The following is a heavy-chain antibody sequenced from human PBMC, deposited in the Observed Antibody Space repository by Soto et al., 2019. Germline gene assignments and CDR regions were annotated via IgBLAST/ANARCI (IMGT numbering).Heavy chain of an antibody. D-gene: IGHD3-3*01. J-gene: IGHJ4*02. CDR3: DRGIITYEFWRGYYDY. CDR2: IYYSGST. CDR1: GGSISSGDYY. Sequence: SETLSLTCTVSGGSISSGDYYWSWIRQPPGKGLEWIGYIYYSGSTYYNPSLKRRVTISVDTSKNQFSLKLSSVTAADTAVYYCDRGIITYEFWRGYYDYWGQGTLVTVSS. V-gene: IGHV4-30-4*01.